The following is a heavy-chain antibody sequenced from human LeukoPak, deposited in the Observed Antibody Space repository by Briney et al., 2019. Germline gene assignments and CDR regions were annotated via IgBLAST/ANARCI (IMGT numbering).Heavy chain of an antibody. CDR3: ARDRAPPRGNYPHGSYSFDI. CDR1: GYTFTNYY. J-gene: IGHJ3*02. D-gene: IGHD1-7*01. V-gene: IGHV1-46*01. Sequence: GASVKVSCKASGYTFTNYYMHWVRQAPGQGLEWMGIINPSGGSTTYAQKFQGRITMTSDTSTSTVNMELSSLRSEDTAVYYCARDRAPPRGNYPHGSYSFDIWGQGTMVTVSS. CDR2: INPSGGST.